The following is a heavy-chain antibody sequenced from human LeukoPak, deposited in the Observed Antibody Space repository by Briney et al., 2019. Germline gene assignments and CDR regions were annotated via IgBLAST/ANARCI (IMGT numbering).Heavy chain of an antibody. J-gene: IGHJ4*02. D-gene: IGHD5-18*01. Sequence: ASVKVSCKTSGYTFDVYYMHWVRQAPGQGLEWMGWMNPNSGNTGYAQKFQGRVTITRNTSISTAYMELSSLRSEDTAVYYCARGGDSYGPEIDYWGQGTLVTVSS. CDR3: ARGGDSYGPEIDY. V-gene: IGHV1-8*03. CDR2: MNPNSGNT. CDR1: GYTFDVYY.